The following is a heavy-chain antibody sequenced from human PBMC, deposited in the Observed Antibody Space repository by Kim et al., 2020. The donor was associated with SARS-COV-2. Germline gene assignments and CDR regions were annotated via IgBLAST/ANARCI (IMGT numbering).Heavy chain of an antibody. Sequence: GGSLRLSCTASGFTFSGFAMHWVRQAPGKGLDWVAVISSEGRDRYYVDSVKGRFTIFRDNSKNTVYLQMNSLRAEDTAVYYCVRGRFMDWILSPFDYWGQGTLVTVSP. D-gene: IGHD3-3*01. J-gene: IGHJ4*02. CDR2: ISSEGRDR. CDR3: VRGRFMDWILSPFDY. CDR1: GFTFSGFA. V-gene: IGHV3-30*03.